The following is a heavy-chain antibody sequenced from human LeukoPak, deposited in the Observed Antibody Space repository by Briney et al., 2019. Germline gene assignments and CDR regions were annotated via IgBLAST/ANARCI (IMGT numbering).Heavy chain of an antibody. CDR2: IYPGDSDT. CDR1: GSPFTNYW. Sequence: GGSLQISCQASGSPFTNYWIGWVRQMPGKGLEWMGIIYPGDSDTRYSPSFQGQVTISADKSITTAYLYWSSLRASDTAIYYCARHSSRDHRYYFDSWGQGTLVSVSS. CDR3: ARHSSRDHRYYFDS. J-gene: IGHJ4*02. V-gene: IGHV5-51*01.